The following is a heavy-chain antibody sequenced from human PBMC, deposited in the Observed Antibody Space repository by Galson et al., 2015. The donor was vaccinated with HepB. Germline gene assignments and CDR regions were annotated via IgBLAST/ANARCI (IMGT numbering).Heavy chain of an antibody. CDR2: IYPGDSDT. V-gene: IGHV5-51*01. J-gene: IGHJ4*02. Sequence: QSGAEVKQPGESLKISCKGSGYSFTNYWIAWVRQMPGKGLEWMGIIYPGDSDTRYSPSFQGQVTISADKSISAAYLQWDRLKASDTAIYYCARQGYSNSWYIDRRFDYWAQGTLVTVSS. CDR1: GYSFTNYW. CDR3: ARQGYSNSWYIDRRFDY. D-gene: IGHD6-13*01.